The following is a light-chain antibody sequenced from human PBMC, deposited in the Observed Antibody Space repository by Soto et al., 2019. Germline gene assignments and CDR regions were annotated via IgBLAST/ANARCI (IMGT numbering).Light chain of an antibody. CDR2: DAS. V-gene: IGKV3-20*01. J-gene: IGKJ1*01. CDR1: QSVSSY. CDR3: QQYDRSPQT. Sequence: EIGLTQSPATLSLSPGERATLSCRASQSVSSYLAWYQQKPGQAPRLLIYDASNRATGIPDRFSGSGSGTDFTLTISRLEPEDFAVYFCQQYDRSPQTFGQGTKVDI.